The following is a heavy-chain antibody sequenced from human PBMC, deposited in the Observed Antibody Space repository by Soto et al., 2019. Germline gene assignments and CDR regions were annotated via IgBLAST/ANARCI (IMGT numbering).Heavy chain of an antibody. CDR2: INGDNGNT. D-gene: IGHD2-15*01. Sequence: ASVKVSCKASGYIFASYAMHWVRQAPGQRLEWMGRINGDNGNTKYSQKFQGRVTITRDTPASTVYMELSSLTSEDTAVYYCARDRGYCSGGSCPKWFDPWGQ. CDR1: GYIFASYA. J-gene: IGHJ5*02. V-gene: IGHV1-3*01. CDR3: ARDRGYCSGGSCPKWFDP.